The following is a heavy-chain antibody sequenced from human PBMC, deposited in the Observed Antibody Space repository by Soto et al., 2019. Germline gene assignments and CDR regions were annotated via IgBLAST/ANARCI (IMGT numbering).Heavy chain of an antibody. Sequence: GSLRLSCAASGFTFSSYGMHWVRQAPGKGLEWVAVISYGGSNKYYADSVKGRFTISRDNSKNTLYLQMNSLRAEDTAVYYCAKGISRDYDILTQPGKYGMDVWGQGTTVTVSS. CDR3: AKGISRDYDILTQPGKYGMDV. CDR2: ISYGGSNK. V-gene: IGHV3-30*18. CDR1: GFTFSSYG. J-gene: IGHJ6*02. D-gene: IGHD3-9*01.